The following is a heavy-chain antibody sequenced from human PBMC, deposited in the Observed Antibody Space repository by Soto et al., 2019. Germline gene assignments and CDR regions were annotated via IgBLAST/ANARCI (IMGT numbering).Heavy chain of an antibody. J-gene: IGHJ4*02. D-gene: IGHD3-10*01. CDR2: ISWNSGSI. CDR3: AFGGPIDFYFDY. Sequence: EVQLVESGGGLVQPGRSLRLSCAASGFTFDDYAMHWVRQAPGKGLEWVSGISWNSGSIGYADSVKGRFTISRDNAKNSLYLQMNSLRAEDTAVYYCAFGGPIDFYFDYWGQGTLVTVSS. CDR1: GFTFDDYA. V-gene: IGHV3-9*01.